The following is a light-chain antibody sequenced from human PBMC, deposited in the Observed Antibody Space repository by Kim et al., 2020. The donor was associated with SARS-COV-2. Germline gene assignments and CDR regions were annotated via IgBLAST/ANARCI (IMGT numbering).Light chain of an antibody. Sequence: LARGERAPLSCRARRGVRTYFSWYQRQPGQAPRLFIYDASNRATGIPARFSGSGAGTDFTPTSSSLEPEDFAVYYCQQRTNWPLTFGGGTKVDIK. V-gene: IGKV3-11*01. CDR1: RGVRTY. J-gene: IGKJ4*01. CDR3: QQRTNWPLT. CDR2: DAS.